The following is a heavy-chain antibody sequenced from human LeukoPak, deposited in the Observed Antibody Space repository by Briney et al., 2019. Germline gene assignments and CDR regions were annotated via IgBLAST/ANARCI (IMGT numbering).Heavy chain of an antibody. CDR1: GGTFSSYT. CDR2: IIPILGIA. J-gene: IGHJ4*02. CDR3: ASAPRTYCTNGVCPYYFDY. D-gene: IGHD2-8*01. Sequence: AVKVSCKASGGTFSSYTISWVRQAPGQGLEWMGRIIPILGIANYAQKFQGRVTITADKSTSTAYMELSSLRSEDTAVYYCASAPRTYCTNGVCPYYFDYWGQGTLVTVSS. V-gene: IGHV1-69*02.